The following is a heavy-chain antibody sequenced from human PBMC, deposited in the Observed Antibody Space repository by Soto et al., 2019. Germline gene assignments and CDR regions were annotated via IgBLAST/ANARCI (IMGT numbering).Heavy chain of an antibody. D-gene: IGHD6-13*01. Sequence: QVQLQESGPGLVKPSETLSLTCTVSGGSISSYYWSWIRQPAGKGLECIGRIYTSGSTNYNPSLKSRVTMSGDTSKNRCALKVRSVTAADTAVYDCARSLYSSSWYVWFDPWGQGAMVTVSS. J-gene: IGHJ5*02. CDR1: GGSISSYY. CDR2: IYTSGST. CDR3: ARSLYSSSWYVWFDP. V-gene: IGHV4-4*07.